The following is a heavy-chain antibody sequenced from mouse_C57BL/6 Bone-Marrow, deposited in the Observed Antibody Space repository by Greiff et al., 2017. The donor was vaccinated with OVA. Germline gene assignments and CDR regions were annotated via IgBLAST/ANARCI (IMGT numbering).Heavy chain of an antibody. J-gene: IGHJ2*01. CDR2: ISNKANGYTN. CDR1: GFTFTDYY. Sequence: DVKLVESGGGLVQPGGSLSLSCAASGFTFTDYYMSWVRQPPGQALEWLGFISNKANGYTNEYSASVKGRFTISRDNSQSILYLPMNALRAEDSATYYCARYIDYWGQGTTLTVSS. CDR3: ARYIDY. V-gene: IGHV7-3*01.